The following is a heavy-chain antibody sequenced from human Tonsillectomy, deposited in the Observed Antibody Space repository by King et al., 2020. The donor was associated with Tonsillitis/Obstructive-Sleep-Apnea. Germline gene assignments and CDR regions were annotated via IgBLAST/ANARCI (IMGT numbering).Heavy chain of an antibody. CDR2: ISHSGST. V-gene: IGHV4-34*01. CDR3: ARELEDSSSSGNAFDI. CDR1: GGSFRGYY. J-gene: IGHJ3*02. Sequence: VQLQQWGAGLLKPSETLSLTCAVYGGSFRGYYWSWFRQPPGKGLEWIGEISHSGSTNYNPSLKSRVTISLDTSKNQFSLKLSSVTAADTAVYYCARELEDSSSSGNAFDIWGQGTMVTVSS. D-gene: IGHD6-6*01.